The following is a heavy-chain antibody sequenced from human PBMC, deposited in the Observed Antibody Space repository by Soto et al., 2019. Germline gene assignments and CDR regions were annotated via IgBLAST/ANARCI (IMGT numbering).Heavy chain of an antibody. J-gene: IGHJ4*02. Sequence: SETLSLTCAVYGGSFSGYYWSWIRQPPGKGLEWIGEINHSGSTNYNPSLKSRVTISVDTSKNQFSLKLSSVTAADTAVYYCARDHMITFGGDHSTKYYFDYWGQGTLVTVSS. D-gene: IGHD3-16*01. CDR1: GGSFSGYY. V-gene: IGHV4-34*01. CDR3: ARDHMITFGGDHSTKYYFDY. CDR2: INHSGST.